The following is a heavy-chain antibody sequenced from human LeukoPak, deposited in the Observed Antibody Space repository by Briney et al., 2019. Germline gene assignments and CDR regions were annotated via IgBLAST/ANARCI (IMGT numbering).Heavy chain of an antibody. D-gene: IGHD2-15*01. V-gene: IGHV3-30-3*01. CDR3: AREVVVVAAATLSYYYGMDV. J-gene: IGHJ6*02. CDR2: ISYDGSNK. Sequence: PGGSLRLSCAASGFTFSSYAMHWVRQAPGKGLEWVAVISYDGSNKYYADSVKGRFTISRDNSKNTLHLQMNSLRAEDTAVYYCAREVVVVAAATLSYYYGMDVWGQGTTVTVSS. CDR1: GFTFSSYA.